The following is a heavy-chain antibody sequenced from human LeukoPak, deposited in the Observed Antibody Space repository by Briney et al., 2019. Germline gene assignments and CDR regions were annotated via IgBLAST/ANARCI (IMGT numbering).Heavy chain of an antibody. CDR1: GFTFDDYA. J-gene: IGHJ4*02. CDR3: AKDRSSGTFDY. CDR2: ISWNSGSI. V-gene: IGHV3-9*01. Sequence: GGSLRLSCAASGFTFDDYAMHWVRQAPGKGLEWASGISWNSGSIGYADSVKGRFTISRDNAKNSLYLQMNSLRAEDTALYYCAKDRSSGTFDYWGQGTLVTVSS. D-gene: IGHD3-3*01.